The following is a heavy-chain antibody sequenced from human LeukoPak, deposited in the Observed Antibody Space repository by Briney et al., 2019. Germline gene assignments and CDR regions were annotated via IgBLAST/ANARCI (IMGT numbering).Heavy chain of an antibody. Sequence: GASVKVSCKVSGYTLTELSMHWVRQAPGKGLEWMGGFDPEDGETIYAQKFQGRVTMTEDTSTDTAYMELSSLRSEDTAVYYCARGDEYSYGIVIWFDPWGQGTLVTVSS. D-gene: IGHD5-18*01. CDR3: ARGDEYSYGIVIWFDP. V-gene: IGHV1-24*01. CDR1: GYTLTELS. J-gene: IGHJ5*02. CDR2: FDPEDGET.